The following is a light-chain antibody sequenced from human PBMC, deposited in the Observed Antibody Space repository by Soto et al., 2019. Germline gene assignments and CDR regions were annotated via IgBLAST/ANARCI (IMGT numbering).Light chain of an antibody. Sequence: DIQMTQSPSSLSASVGDRVTIIARPSQDFATYLNWYQQKPGKAPKLLIYDASNLETGVPSRFSGSGSGTDFTFTISSLQPEDIATYYCQQYDNLPLTFGGGTKVEIK. V-gene: IGKV1-33*01. J-gene: IGKJ4*01. CDR2: DAS. CDR1: QDFATY. CDR3: QQYDNLPLT.